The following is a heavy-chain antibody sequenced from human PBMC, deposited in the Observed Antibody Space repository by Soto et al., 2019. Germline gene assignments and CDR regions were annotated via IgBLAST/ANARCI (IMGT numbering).Heavy chain of an antibody. CDR3: ARGVYGSGNYYTGLSAFDI. Sequence: QVQLEQSGAEVKKPGSSVKVSCKASGGTLSDHGVAWLRQAPGQGLEWMGGTIPVFNTAKYAQKFQGRVTVTADKFTNIAYMELSSLRSEDTAFYFCARGVYGSGNYYTGLSAFDIWGKGTMVIVSS. CDR1: GGTLSDHG. D-gene: IGHD3-10*01. V-gene: IGHV1-69*06. CDR2: TIPVFNTA. J-gene: IGHJ3*02.